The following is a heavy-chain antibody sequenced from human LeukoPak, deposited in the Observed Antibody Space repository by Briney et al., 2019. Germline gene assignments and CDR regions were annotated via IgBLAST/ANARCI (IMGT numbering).Heavy chain of an antibody. V-gene: IGHV4-34*01. D-gene: IGHD1-1*01. CDR1: GGSFSGYH. Sequence: KPSETLSLTCAVYGGSFSGYHWSWIRQPPGKGLEWIGEINHSGSTNYNPSLKSLVTISVDTSKNQFSLNLSSVTAADTAVYFCARGRATGSPPARRYYSYYMDVWGKGTTVTVSS. CDR2: INHSGST. J-gene: IGHJ6*03. CDR3: ARGRATGSPPARRYYSYYMDV.